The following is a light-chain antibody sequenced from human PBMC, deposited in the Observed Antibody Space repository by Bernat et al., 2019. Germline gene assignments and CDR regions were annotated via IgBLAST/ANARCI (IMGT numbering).Light chain of an antibody. J-gene: IGKJ3*01. CDR3: HQTSTLPHT. CDR1: QSVGSS. CDR2: HAS. Sequence: EVVLTQSPDFQSVTPKDKVTITCRASQSVGSSLHWYQRKSGQSPRLLINHASQSFSGVPSRFTGSGSATHFTHTINSLEADDAATYYCHQTSTLPHTFGPGTKVDIQ. V-gene: IGKV6-21*01.